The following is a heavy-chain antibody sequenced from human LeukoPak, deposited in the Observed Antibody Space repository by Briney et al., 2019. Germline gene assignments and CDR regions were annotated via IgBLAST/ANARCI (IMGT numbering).Heavy chain of an antibody. CDR1: GFTFSGYT. CDR3: ARDFDSSGRIDY. Sequence: GGSLRLSCAASGFTFSGYTMNWVRQAPGKGLEWVSFINGGGTYTYYADSVKGRVTISRDNAKNSLSLHLNSLRAEDTAVYYYARDFDSSGRIDYWGQGTLVTVSS. CDR2: INGGGTYT. D-gene: IGHD3-22*01. J-gene: IGHJ4*02. V-gene: IGHV3-21*01.